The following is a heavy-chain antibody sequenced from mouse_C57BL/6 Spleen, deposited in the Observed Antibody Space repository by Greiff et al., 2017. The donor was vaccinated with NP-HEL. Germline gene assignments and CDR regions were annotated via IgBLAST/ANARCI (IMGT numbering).Heavy chain of an antibody. J-gene: IGHJ4*01. V-gene: IGHV5-17*01. CDR3: ARNDGYYVESAMDY. CDR1: GFTFSDYG. CDR2: ISSGSSTI. Sequence: DVQLQESGGGLVKPGGSLKLSCAASGFTFSDYGMHWVRQAPEKGLEWVASISSGSSTIYYADTVTGRFTISRDNAKNTLFLQMTSLRSEDTAMYYCARNDGYYVESAMDYWGQGTSVTVSS. D-gene: IGHD2-3*01.